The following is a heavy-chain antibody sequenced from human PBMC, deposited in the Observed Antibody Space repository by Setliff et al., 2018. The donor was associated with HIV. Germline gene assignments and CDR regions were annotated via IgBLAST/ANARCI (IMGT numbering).Heavy chain of an antibody. D-gene: IGHD1-26*01. CDR1: GYSFTNYW. CDR2: IYPGDSVT. J-gene: IGHJ4*02. Sequence: GESLKISCKASGYSFTNYWIGWVRQMPGKGLEWIGVIYPGDSVTRYGPSFQGQVSISADTSITTAYLQWSSLKASDTGMYYCTRRRRAPGSEDLEAVWGQGTLVTVSS. CDR3: TRRRRAPGSEDLEAV. V-gene: IGHV5-51*01.